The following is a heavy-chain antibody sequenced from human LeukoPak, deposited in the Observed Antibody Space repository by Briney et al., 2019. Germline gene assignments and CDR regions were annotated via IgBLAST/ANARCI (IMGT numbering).Heavy chain of an antibody. CDR3: ARSHCSGGSCYFLDY. Sequence: ASVTVSCKTSGYTFTDYYIHWVRQAPAQGLDWMGWINPNSGGTNYAQKFQGRVTMTRDTSISTAYMELSRLRSDDTAVYYCARSHCSGGSCYFLDYWGQGTLVTVSS. CDR2: INPNSGGT. D-gene: IGHD2-15*01. J-gene: IGHJ4*02. V-gene: IGHV1-2*02. CDR1: GYTFTDYY.